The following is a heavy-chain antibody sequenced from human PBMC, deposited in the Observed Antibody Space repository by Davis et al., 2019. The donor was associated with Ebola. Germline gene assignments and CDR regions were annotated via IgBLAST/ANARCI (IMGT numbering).Heavy chain of an antibody. V-gene: IGHV3-30-3*01. CDR1: GFTFSSYA. CDR3: ARVGSSISLDY. CDR2: ISYDGSNK. D-gene: IGHD2-2*01. J-gene: IGHJ4*02. Sequence: GESLKISCAASGFTFSSYAMHWVRQAPGKGLEWVAVISYDGSNKYYADSVKGRFTISRDNAKNSLYLQMNSLRAEDTAVYYCARVGSSISLDYWGQGTLVTVSS.